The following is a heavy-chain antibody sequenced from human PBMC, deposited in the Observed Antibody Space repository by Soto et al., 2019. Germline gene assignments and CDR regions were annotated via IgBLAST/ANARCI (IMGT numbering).Heavy chain of an antibody. J-gene: IGHJ5*02. CDR1: GYTFTDYH. D-gene: IGHD6-25*01. CDR2: LNANNGGA. V-gene: IGHV1-2*02. Sequence: QVQLVQSGAELKKPGASVKVSCKASGYTFTDYHIPWVRQAPGHGLEFMGWLNANNGGAGSAQQFQGRVTVTMDTSITTVYRELSNLRSDDTAVYYCAREGGSGTLQPSYNWFDTWGQGTLVTVSS. CDR3: AREGGSGTLQPSYNWFDT.